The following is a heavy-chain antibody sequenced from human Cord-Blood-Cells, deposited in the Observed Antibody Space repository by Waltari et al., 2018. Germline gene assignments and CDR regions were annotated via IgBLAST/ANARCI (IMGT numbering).Heavy chain of an antibody. Sequence: QVQLVQSGAEVKKPGSSVKVSCKASGGTFSRYAISWVRQAPGQGLEWMGGIIPIFGTANYAQKFQGRVTITADESTSTAYMELSSLRSEDTAVYYCARVRYYDSSGYYYYFDYWGQGTLVTVSS. D-gene: IGHD3-22*01. CDR3: ARVRYYDSSGYYYYFDY. CDR2: IIPIFGTA. CDR1: GGTFSRYA. V-gene: IGHV1-69*01. J-gene: IGHJ4*02.